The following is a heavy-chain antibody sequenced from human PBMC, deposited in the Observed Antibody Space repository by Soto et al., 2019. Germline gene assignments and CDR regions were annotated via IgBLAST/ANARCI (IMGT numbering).Heavy chain of an antibody. CDR3: ARAPSHKDLHRPFDY. D-gene: IGHD2-15*01. V-gene: IGHV3-74*01. J-gene: IGHJ4*02. CDR1: GFTFSSYW. CDR2: INSDGSST. Sequence: PGGSLRLSCAASGFTFSSYWMHWVRQAPGKGLVWVSRINSDGSSTSYADSVKGRFTISRDNAKNTLYLQMNRLRVEDTAVYYCARAPSHKDLHRPFDYGGQGALVTVS.